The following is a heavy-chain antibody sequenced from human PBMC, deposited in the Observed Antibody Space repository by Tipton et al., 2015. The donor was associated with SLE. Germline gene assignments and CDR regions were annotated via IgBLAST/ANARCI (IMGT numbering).Heavy chain of an antibody. CDR3: ARDPSNSGWPEYYFDY. D-gene: IGHD6-25*01. CDR2: IFHDGST. V-gene: IGHV4-38-2*02. Sequence: LRLSCTVSDYSISKAYYWGWIRQSPGKGLEWIGSIFHDGSTYYNPSFRSRVTISVDTSKNQFSLKLSSVTAADTAVYYCARDPSNSGWPEYYFDYWGQGTLATVSS. J-gene: IGHJ4*02. CDR1: DYSISKAYY.